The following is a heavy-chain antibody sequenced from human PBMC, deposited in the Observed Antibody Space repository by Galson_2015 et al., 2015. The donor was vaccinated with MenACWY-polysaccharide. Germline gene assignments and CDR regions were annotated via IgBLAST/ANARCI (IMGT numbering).Heavy chain of an antibody. CDR1: GFTFGDYG. CDR2: IRSKAYGGTP. CDR3: TRFSAYFHDSSCSFDAFDI. V-gene: IGHV3-49*03. J-gene: IGHJ3*02. Sequence: SLRLSCAASGFTFGDYGMIWLRQAPGKGLEWISLIRSKAYGGTPESAASVKGRFTMSRDDSERIAYLQMNSLNTEDTAVYYCTRFSAYFHDSSCSFDAFDIWGQGTMVTVSS. D-gene: IGHD3-22*01.